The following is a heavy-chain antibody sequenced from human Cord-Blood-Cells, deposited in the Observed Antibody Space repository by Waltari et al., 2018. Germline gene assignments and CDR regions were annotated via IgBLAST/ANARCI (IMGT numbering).Heavy chain of an antibody. CDR1: GFTFSSYS. CDR2: ISSSSSYI. J-gene: IGHJ3*02. V-gene: IGHV3-21*01. Sequence: EVQLVESGGGLVKPGGYLRLSCADSGFTFSSYSMNWVRQAPGKGLEWVSSISSSSSYIYYADSVKGRFTISRDNAKNSLYLQMNSLRAEDTAVYYCARTSGWYAFDIWGQGTMVTVSS. D-gene: IGHD6-19*01. CDR3: ARTSGWYAFDI.